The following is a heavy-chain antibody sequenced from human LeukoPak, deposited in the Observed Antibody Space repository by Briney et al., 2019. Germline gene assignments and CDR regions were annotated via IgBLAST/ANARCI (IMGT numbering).Heavy chain of an antibody. CDR1: GFTFSNAW. V-gene: IGHV3-15*01. D-gene: IGHD5-18*01. J-gene: IGHJ4*02. CDR3: TRYIYGHFDS. Sequence: PGGSLSLSCAASGFTFSNAWMSWVRQAPGKGLEWVGRIKSKTDGGATDYAAPVKGRFAISRDDSKNTLYLQMNSLKTEDTAGYYWTRYIYGHFDSWGQGTLVTVSS. CDR2: IKSKTDGGAT.